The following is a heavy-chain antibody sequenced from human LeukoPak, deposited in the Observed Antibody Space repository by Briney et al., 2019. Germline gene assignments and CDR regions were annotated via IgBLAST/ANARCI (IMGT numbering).Heavy chain of an antibody. CDR1: RFTFSSYA. CDR2: ISYDGSNK. CDR3: AREMYSSGWLNAFDI. J-gene: IGHJ3*02. D-gene: IGHD6-19*01. V-gene: IGHV3-30*04. Sequence: GGSLRLSCAASRFTFSSYAIHWVRQAPGKGLEWVAVISYDGSNKYYADSVKGRFTISRDNAKNSLYLQMNSLRAEDTALYYCAREMYSSGWLNAFDIWGQGTLVTVSS.